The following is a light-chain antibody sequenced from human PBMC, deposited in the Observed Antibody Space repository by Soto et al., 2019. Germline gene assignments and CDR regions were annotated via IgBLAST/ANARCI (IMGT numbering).Light chain of an antibody. CDR3: QQYNSYWT. CDR1: QSISSW. J-gene: IGKJ1*01. Sequence: DIQMTQSPSTLSASVGDRVTITCRASQSISSWLAWYQQKPGTAPKLLIYKASSLESGVPSRFSGSGSGTEFTLTISSLQPDDCATYYCQQYNSYWTFGQGTKVEIK. V-gene: IGKV1-5*03. CDR2: KAS.